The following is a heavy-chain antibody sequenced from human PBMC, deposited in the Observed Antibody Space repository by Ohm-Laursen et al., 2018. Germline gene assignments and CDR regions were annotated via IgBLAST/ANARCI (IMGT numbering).Heavy chain of an antibody. CDR1: GFSFGDYA. Sequence: SLRLSCAASGFSFGDYAMSWVRQAPGKGLEWVSFIRSKANTGTTEYAASVKGRFTMSRDDSRSIADLQMNSLKIEDTAVYYCVREYTGGGCYYVFDSWGQGTMVTVSS. CDR3: VREYTGGGCYYVFDS. CDR2: IRSKANTGTT. J-gene: IGHJ3*02. V-gene: IGHV3-49*04. D-gene: IGHD2-21*02.